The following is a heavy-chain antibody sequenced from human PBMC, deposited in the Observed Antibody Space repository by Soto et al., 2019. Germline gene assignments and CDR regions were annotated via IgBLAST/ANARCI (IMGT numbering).Heavy chain of an antibody. J-gene: IGHJ4*02. D-gene: IGHD3-10*01. Sequence: GASVKVSCKASGYTFTSYGISWVRQAPGQGLEWMGWISAYNGNTNYAQKLQGRVTMTTDTSTSTAYMELRSLRSDDTAVYYCATSVLLWFGQSLGPFDYWGQGTLVTISS. V-gene: IGHV1-18*01. CDR3: ATSVLLWFGQSLGPFDY. CDR1: GYTFTSYG. CDR2: ISAYNGNT.